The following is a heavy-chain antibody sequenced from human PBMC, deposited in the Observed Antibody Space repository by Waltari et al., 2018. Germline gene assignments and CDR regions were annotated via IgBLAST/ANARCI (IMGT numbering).Heavy chain of an antibody. D-gene: IGHD2-21*02. Sequence: EVQLVESGGGLVQPGRSLRLSCAASGFTFEDYAMHWVRQAQGNGLSWVACISWNSESKGYADSVQGRFTISRDNAKNSMFLQIHSLRPEDTALYYCVKDVLSDCGGDCYSEHWGQGTLLTVSS. CDR2: ISWNSESK. CDR3: VKDVLSDCGGDCYSEH. V-gene: IGHV3-9*01. CDR1: GFTFEDYA. J-gene: IGHJ4*02.